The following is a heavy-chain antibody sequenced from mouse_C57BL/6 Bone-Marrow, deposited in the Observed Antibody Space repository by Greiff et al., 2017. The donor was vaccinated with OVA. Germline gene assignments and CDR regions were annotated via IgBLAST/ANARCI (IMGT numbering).Heavy chain of an antibody. CDR2: IHPNSGST. V-gene: IGHV1-64*01. Sequence: QVQLQQPGAELVKPGASVKLSCKASGYTFTSYWMHWVKQRPGQGLEWIGMIHPNSGSTNYNEKFKSEATLTVDKSSSTAYMQLSSLTSEDSAVYYCARSHPYYFDYWGQGTTLTVSS. J-gene: IGHJ2*01. CDR1: GYTFTSYW. CDR3: ARSHPYYFDY.